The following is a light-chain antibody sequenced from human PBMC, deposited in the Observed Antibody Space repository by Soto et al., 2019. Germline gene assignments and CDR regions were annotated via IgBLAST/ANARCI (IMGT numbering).Light chain of an antibody. J-gene: IGKJ4*01. CDR3: QQYKDWPPLT. CDR2: GAS. CDR1: QNVNIN. Sequence: EIVMTQSPVTLSVSPGERVTLSCRASQNVNINLAWYQQRPGQAPRVLIYGASNRASGIPDRFGGSGSGTDFTLTISGLEPDDFALYYCQQYKDWPPLTFGGGTRVEIK. V-gene: IGKV3D-15*01.